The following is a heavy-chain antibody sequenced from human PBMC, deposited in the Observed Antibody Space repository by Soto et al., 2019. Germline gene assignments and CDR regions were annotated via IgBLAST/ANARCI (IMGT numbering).Heavy chain of an antibody. J-gene: IGHJ6*04. CDR3: ACFGGTNDPPVDV. CDR2: MNPNSGNT. D-gene: IGHD3-3*01. Sequence: ASVKVSCKASGCTFTSYDINWVRQAAGQGLEWMGWMNPNSGNTGYAQKFQGRVTMTRNTSISTAYMELRSLRSEDTAVYYCACFGGTNDPPVDVRGKGTTVTVSS. CDR1: GCTFTSYD. V-gene: IGHV1-8*01.